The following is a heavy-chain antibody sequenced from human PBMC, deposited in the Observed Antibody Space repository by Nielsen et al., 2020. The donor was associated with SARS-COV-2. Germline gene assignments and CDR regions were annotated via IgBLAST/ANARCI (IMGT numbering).Heavy chain of an antibody. V-gene: IGHV3-33*01. J-gene: IGHJ6*02. CDR1: GFTFSSYG. Sequence: GGSLRLSCAASGFTFSSYGMHWVRQAPGTGLEWVAVIWYDGSNKYYAHSVKGRFTISRDNSKNTLYLQMNSLRAEDTAVYYCARDKFYSSSWYGDNYYYGMDVWGQGTTVTVSS. CDR3: ARDKFYSSSWYGDNYYYGMDV. CDR2: IWYDGSNK. D-gene: IGHD6-13*01.